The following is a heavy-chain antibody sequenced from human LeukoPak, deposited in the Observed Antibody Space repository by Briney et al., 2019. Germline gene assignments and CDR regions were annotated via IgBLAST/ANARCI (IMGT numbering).Heavy chain of an antibody. D-gene: IGHD1-26*01. V-gene: IGHV4-59*01. J-gene: IGHJ6*02. CDR1: GGSISSYY. Sequence: PSETLSLTCTVSGGSISSYYWSWIRQPPGKGLEWIGYIYYSGSTNYNPSLKSRVTISVDTSKNQFSLNLSSVSAADTAVYYCARELGSYSGSPAVSMDVWGQGTTVTVSS. CDR3: ARELGSYSGSPAVSMDV. CDR2: IYYSGST.